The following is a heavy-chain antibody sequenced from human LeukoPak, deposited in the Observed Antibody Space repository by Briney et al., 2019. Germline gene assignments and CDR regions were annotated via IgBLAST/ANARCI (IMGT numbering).Heavy chain of an antibody. Sequence: SVKVPCKASGGTFSSYAISWVRQAPGQRLEWMGGIIPIFGTANYAQKFQGRVTITADESTSTAYMELSSLRSEDTAVYYCARDRHFGGVHFIDYWGQGTLVTVSS. CDR3: ARDRHFGGVHFIDY. CDR1: GGTFSSYA. V-gene: IGHV1-69*13. CDR2: IIPIFGTA. D-gene: IGHD3-3*01. J-gene: IGHJ4*02.